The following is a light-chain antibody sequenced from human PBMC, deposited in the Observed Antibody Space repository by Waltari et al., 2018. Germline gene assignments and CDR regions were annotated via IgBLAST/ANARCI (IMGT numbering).Light chain of an antibody. CDR2: DAS. J-gene: IGKJ2*01. CDR1: QDIDNY. V-gene: IGKV1-33*01. CDR3: HQYDNRPYT. Sequence: QMTQSPSSLSASVGDRVTITCQASQDIDNYVTWFQQKPGKAPKLLIYDASILMSGVPSRFSGRRSGTSFTFAISSLQPEDIATYYCHQYDNRPYTFGQGTKLEIK.